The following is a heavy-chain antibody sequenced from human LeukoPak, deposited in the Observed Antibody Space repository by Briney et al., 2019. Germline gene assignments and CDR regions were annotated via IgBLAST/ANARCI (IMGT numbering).Heavy chain of an antibody. CDR3: ARDRVVVVAASSALYGMDV. Sequence: PSETLSLTCTVSGGSISSYYWSWIRQPAGKGLEWIGRIYTSGSTNYNPSLKSRVTMSVDTSKNQFSLKLSPVTAADTAVYYCARDRVVVVAASSALYGMDVWGQGTTVTVSS. V-gene: IGHV4-4*07. CDR1: GGSISSYY. D-gene: IGHD2-15*01. J-gene: IGHJ6*02. CDR2: IYTSGST.